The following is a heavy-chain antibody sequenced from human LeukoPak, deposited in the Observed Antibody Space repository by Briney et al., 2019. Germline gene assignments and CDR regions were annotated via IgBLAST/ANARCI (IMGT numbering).Heavy chain of an antibody. J-gene: IGHJ5*02. CDR2: IYPGDSDI. Sequence: GESLKISCKGSGYRFITYWIAWVRQMPGKGLEWMGIIYPGDSDIRYSPSFQGQVTISDDKSTSTAYLQWSSLKASDTAMYYCARQILYSSSWYYWFDPWGQGTLVTVSS. CDR1: GYRFITYW. CDR3: ARQILYSSSWYYWFDP. V-gene: IGHV5-51*01. D-gene: IGHD6-13*01.